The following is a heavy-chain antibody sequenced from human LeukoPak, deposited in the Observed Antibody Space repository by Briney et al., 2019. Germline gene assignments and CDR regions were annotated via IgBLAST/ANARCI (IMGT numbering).Heavy chain of an antibody. CDR3: AKSSSSWYNPNGNWFDP. D-gene: IGHD6-13*01. Sequence: PSETLSLTCTVSGCSISSYYWSWIRQPPGKGLEWIGDIYYSGSTNYNPSLKSRVTISVDTSKNQFSLKLSSVTAADPAVYYCAKSSSSWYNPNGNWFDPWGQGTLVTVSS. V-gene: IGHV4-59*01. CDR1: GCSISSYY. J-gene: IGHJ5*02. CDR2: IYYSGST.